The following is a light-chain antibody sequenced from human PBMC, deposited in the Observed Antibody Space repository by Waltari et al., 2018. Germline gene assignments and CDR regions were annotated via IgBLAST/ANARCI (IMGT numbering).Light chain of an antibody. CDR3: SSYAGSNRDV. CDR2: EVS. V-gene: IGLV2-8*01. Sequence: QSALTQPPSASGSPGQSVTISCTGTSRDVGGYNYVSWYQQHPGKAPKLMIFEVSKRPSGVPDRFSGSKSGNGASLTVSGLQAEDEADYYCSSYAGSNRDVFGTGTRVTVL. CDR1: SRDVGGYNY. J-gene: IGLJ1*01.